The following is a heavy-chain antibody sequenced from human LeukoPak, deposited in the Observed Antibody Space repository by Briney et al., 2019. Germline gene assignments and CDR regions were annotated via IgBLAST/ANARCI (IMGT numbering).Heavy chain of an antibody. V-gene: IGHV1-2*02. D-gene: IGHD5-12*01. CDR1: GYTFTGYY. Sequence: GASVKVSCKASGYTFTGYYMHWVRQASGQGLEWMGWINPNSGGTNYAQKFQGRVTMTRDTSISTAYMELSRLRSDDTAVYYCARDLQRLTYYYMDVWGKGTTVTVSS. J-gene: IGHJ6*03. CDR2: INPNSGGT. CDR3: ARDLQRLTYYYMDV.